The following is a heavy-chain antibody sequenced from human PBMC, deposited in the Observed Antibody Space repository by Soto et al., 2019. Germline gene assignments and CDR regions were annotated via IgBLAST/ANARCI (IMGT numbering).Heavy chain of an antibody. V-gene: IGHV3-23*01. D-gene: IGHD3-10*01. Sequence: GSLRLSCAASGFTFSSHGTSWVRQAPGKGLEWASAISGSGGDTYYADSVKGRFTISRDNSKNTLYLQMNSLGAEDTAVYYCAKVRGAGGSKAYYYYGMDVWGQGTTVTVSS. CDR1: GFTFSSHG. CDR3: AKVRGAGGSKAYYYYGMDV. J-gene: IGHJ6*02. CDR2: ISGSGGDT.